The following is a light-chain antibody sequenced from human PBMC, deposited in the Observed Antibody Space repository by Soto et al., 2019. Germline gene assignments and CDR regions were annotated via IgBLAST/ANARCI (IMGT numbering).Light chain of an antibody. J-gene: IGLJ1*01. V-gene: IGLV2-14*01. Sequence: QSALTQPASVSGSPGQSITISCTGTSSDVGGYNYVSWYQQHPGKAPKLMIYEVSNRPSGVSNRFSGSKSGNTASLTISGLQSEDEADYYCSSYTSSSTPYFFGTGTK. CDR2: EVS. CDR1: SSDVGGYNY. CDR3: SSYTSSSTPYF.